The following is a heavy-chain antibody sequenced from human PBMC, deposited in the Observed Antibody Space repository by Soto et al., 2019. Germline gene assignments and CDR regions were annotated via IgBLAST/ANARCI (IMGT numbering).Heavy chain of an antibody. D-gene: IGHD5-18*01. J-gene: IGHJ3*02. CDR1: GFSFSSYS. CDR3: EKSWGDTWQESYFDI. V-gene: IGHV3-23*01. CDR2: MSATGGST. Sequence: EVQLLESGGDLIQPGGSLRLSCAASGFSFSSYSMSWVRQAPGKWLEWVSGMSATGGSTYYADSVKGRFIISRDNSRKTLYLQMISLRADDTDVYYCEKSWGDTWQESYFDIWGLGTMVTVSA.